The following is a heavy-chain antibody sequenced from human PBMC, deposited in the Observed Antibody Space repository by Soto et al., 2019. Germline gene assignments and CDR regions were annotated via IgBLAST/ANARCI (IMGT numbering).Heavy chain of an antibody. CDR2: ISYDGSNK. CDR3: AKERIMITFGGVGYFDY. J-gene: IGHJ4*02. Sequence: QVQLVDSGGGVVQPGRSLRLSFAASGFTFSSYGMHWVRQAPGKGLERVAVISYDGSNKYYADSVKGRFTISRDNSKNTLHLQMNSLRAEDTAVYSCAKERIMITFGGVGYFDYWGQGTLVTVSS. V-gene: IGHV3-30*18. CDR1: GFTFSSYG. D-gene: IGHD3-16*01.